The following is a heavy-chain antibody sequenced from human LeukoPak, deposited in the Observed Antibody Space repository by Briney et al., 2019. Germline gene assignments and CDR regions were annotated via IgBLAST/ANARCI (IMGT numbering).Heavy chain of an antibody. D-gene: IGHD2-8*02. J-gene: IGHJ6*03. CDR1: GFTFRNYG. CDR2: IWSDGNNK. V-gene: IGHV3-30*02. Sequence: GGSLRLSCAASGFTFRNYGMHWVRQATGKGLEWVSFIWSDGNNKFYADSVKGRFTISRDNSKNMLYLQMDSLRPEDTAVFYCAKDPGASVPGFYMDAWGKGTTVTVSS. CDR3: AKDPGASVPGFYMDA.